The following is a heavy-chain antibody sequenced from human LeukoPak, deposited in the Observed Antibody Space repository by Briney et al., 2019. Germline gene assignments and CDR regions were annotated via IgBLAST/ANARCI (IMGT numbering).Heavy chain of an antibody. CDR2: IYSGGST. J-gene: IGHJ4*02. CDR1: GFTVSSNY. V-gene: IGHV3-66*01. CDR3: TTKRGYSYGYAD. D-gene: IGHD5-18*01. Sequence: PGGSLRLSRAASGFTVSSNYMSWVRQAPGKGLEWLSVIYSGGSTYYADSVKGRFTISRDNSKNTLYLQMNSLRAEDTAVYYCTTKRGYSYGYADWGQGTLVTVSS.